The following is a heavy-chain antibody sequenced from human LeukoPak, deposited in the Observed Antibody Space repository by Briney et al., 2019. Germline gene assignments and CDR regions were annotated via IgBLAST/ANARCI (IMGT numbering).Heavy chain of an antibody. CDR2: FYAGGSA. Sequence: SETLSLTCTVSGGSISSYYWSWIRQPAGKGLEWIGRFYAGGSATYNPSLKSRVTMSVDTSKNQLSLKVYSVTAADTAVYYCGRTDCSGGSCYSSDNWGQGTLVTVSS. CDR3: GRTDCSGGSCYSSDN. J-gene: IGHJ4*02. D-gene: IGHD2-15*01. CDR1: GGSISSYY. V-gene: IGHV4-4*07.